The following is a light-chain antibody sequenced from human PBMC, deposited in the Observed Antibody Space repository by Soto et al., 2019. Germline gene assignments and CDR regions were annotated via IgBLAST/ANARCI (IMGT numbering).Light chain of an antibody. Sequence: QSALTQPASVSGSPGQSITISCTGTSSDVGSYNLVSWYQQHPGKAPKLMIYEVSKQPSGVSNRFSGSKSGNTASRTISGLQAEDEADYYCCSYAGSSTPLIFGTGTKLTVL. CDR1: SSDVGSYNL. CDR3: CSYAGSSTPLI. J-gene: IGLJ1*01. CDR2: EVS. V-gene: IGLV2-23*02.